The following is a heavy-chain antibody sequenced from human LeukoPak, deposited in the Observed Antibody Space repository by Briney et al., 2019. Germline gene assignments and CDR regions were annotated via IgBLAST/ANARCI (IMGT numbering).Heavy chain of an antibody. CDR3: ARDTTAVAGTHYFDY. CDR1: GYTFTGYY. J-gene: IGHJ4*02. CDR2: INPSGGST. V-gene: IGHV1-46*01. D-gene: IGHD6-19*01. Sequence: GASVRVSCKASGYTFTGYYMHWVRQAPGQGLEWMGIINPSGGSTSYAQKFQGRVTMTRDMSTSTVYMELSSLRSEDTAVYYCARDTTAVAGTHYFDYWGQGTLVTVSS.